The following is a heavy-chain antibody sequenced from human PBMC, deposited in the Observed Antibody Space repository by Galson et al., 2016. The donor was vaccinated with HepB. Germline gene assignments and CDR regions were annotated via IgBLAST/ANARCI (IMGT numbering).Heavy chain of an antibody. CDR1: GDSVSSSY. J-gene: IGHJ6*03. D-gene: IGHD2-21*01. Sequence: SETLSLTCTVSGDSVSSSYWSWIRQSAGKGLEWVGRVHASGTTDYNPSLKSRVSMSRDTWKNQFSLNLNSVTAADTAVYHCARPVVPGYIDVWGKGTTVIVSS. V-gene: IGHV4-4*07. CDR3: ARPVVPGYIDV. CDR2: VHASGTT.